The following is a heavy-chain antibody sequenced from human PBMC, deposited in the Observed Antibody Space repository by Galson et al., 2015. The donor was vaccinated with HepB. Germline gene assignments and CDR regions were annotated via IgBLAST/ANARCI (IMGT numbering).Heavy chain of an antibody. Sequence: QSGAEVKKPGESLKISCKGSGYSFTSHWIGWVRQMPGKGLEWMGIIYPGDSDTRYRPSFQGQVTISADKSISTAYLQWSSLKASDTAMYYCARINSGSYSAVAFDIWGQGTMVTVSS. CDR1: GYSFTSHW. J-gene: IGHJ3*02. V-gene: IGHV5-51*03. CDR3: ARINSGSYSAVAFDI. CDR2: IYPGDSDT. D-gene: IGHD1-26*01.